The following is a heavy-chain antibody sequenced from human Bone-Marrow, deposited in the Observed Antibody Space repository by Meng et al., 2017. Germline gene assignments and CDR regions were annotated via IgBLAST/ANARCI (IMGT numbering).Heavy chain of an antibody. D-gene: IGHD6-13*01. CDR3: ARDEDISAAGKLFGDY. CDR1: GYTVPDYW. Sequence: QRVEAWAGGKTPRAAGKVSCKASGYTVPDYWLHWVQRAPGQGLEWMGRINPKSGDTHYAKKFQGRVTMTGDTSISTAYMELSGLRSDDTAMYYCARDEDISAAGKLFGDYWGQGTLVTVSS. V-gene: IGHV1-2*06. CDR2: INPKSGDT. J-gene: IGHJ4*02.